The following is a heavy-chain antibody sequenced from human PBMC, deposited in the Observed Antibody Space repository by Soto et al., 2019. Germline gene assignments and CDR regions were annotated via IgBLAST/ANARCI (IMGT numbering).Heavy chain of an antibody. CDR1: GFTFSSYA. J-gene: IGHJ4*02. V-gene: IGHV3-23*01. CDR2: ISGSGGST. Sequence: SLRLSCAASGFTFSSYAMSWVRQAPGKGLEWVSAISGSGGSTYYADSVKGRFTISRDNSKNTLYLQMNSLRAEDTAVYYCAKDQSFMVRGVIIFDYWGQGTLVTVSS. D-gene: IGHD3-10*01. CDR3: AKDQSFMVRGVIIFDY.